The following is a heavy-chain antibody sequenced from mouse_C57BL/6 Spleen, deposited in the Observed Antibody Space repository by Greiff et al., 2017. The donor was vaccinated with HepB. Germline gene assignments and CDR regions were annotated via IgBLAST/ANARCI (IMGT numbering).Heavy chain of an antibody. Sequence: QVHVKQPGAELVRPGSSVKLSCKASGYTFTSYWMHWVKQRPIQGLEWIGNIDPSDSETHYNQKFKDKATLTVDKSSSTAYMQLSSLTSEDSAVYYCARERYFDYWGQGTTLTGSS. J-gene: IGHJ2*01. V-gene: IGHV1-52*01. CDR3: ARERYFDY. CDR2: IDPSDSET. CDR1: GYTFTSYW.